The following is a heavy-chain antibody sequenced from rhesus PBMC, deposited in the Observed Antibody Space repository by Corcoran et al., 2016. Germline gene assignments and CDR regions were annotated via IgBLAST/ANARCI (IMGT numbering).Heavy chain of an antibody. J-gene: IGHJ4*01. D-gene: IGHD2-21*01. CDR2: IHSGGSN. V-gene: IGHV4-160*01. CDR1: GGSISSNY. Sequence: QVQLQQWGEGLVKPSETLSLTCAVYGGSISSNYWSWLRQPPGKGLEWIGRIHSGGSNNYNPPLKSRVTISIDTSKNQFSLNLSSVTAADTAVYYCARMEYCTGSGCYMGNRTGTFDYWGQGVLVTVSS. CDR3: ARMEYCTGSGCYMGNRTGTFDY.